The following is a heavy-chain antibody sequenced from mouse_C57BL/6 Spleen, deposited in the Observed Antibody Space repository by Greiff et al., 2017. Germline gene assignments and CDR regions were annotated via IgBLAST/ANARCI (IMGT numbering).Heavy chain of an antibody. J-gene: IGHJ4*01. V-gene: IGHV5-17*01. CDR1: GFTFSDYG. CDR3: ARQRDYGYDGAMDY. Sequence: EVKLVESGGGLVKPGGSLKLSCAASGFTFSDYGMHWVRQAPEKGLEWVAYISSGSSTIYYADTVKGRFTISRDNAKNTLFLQMTSLRSEDTAMYYCARQRDYGYDGAMDYWGQGTSVTVSS. D-gene: IGHD2-2*01. CDR2: ISSGSSTI.